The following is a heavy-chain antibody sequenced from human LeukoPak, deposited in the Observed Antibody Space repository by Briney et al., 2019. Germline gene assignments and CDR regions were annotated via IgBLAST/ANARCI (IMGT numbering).Heavy chain of an antibody. CDR3: AREGDYGDYVLDY. CDR2: ISRDGSIT. Sequence: GGSLRLSCAASGFSFSKYWMYWVRQAPGKGLVWVSRISRDGSITSYAESVKGRISLSRDNAKNTLHLQMNSLRVEDTAIYYCAREGDYGDYVLDYWGQGTLVTVSS. D-gene: IGHD4-17*01. J-gene: IGHJ4*02. V-gene: IGHV3-74*01. CDR1: GFSFSKYW.